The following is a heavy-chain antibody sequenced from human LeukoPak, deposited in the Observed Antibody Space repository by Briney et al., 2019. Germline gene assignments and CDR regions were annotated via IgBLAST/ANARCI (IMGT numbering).Heavy chain of an antibody. CDR2: IKRETDGGTI. CDR1: GFTLNNAW. J-gene: IGHJ4*02. Sequence: PGGSLRLSCAASGFTLNNAWMSWVRQAPGKGLEWLGRIKRETDGGTIDYAAPVKGRFTISRDNAKNSLYLQMNSLRVEDTAAYYCASNIMGYQLLVFDYWGQGTLVTVSS. V-gene: IGHV3-15*01. D-gene: IGHD2-2*01. CDR3: ASNIMGYQLLVFDY.